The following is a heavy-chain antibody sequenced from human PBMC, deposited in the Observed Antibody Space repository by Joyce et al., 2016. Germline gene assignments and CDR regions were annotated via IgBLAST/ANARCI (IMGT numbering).Heavy chain of an antibody. J-gene: IGHJ4*02. Sequence: EVQLVDSGGDLVKPGRCLRLSCTGSGLTFSDYGISWIRHAPGKGLEWVGFIRSKDYGEATEYAASAKGRFTSSRDDSKSVAYLNMDSLKAEDTGIYCCRAGRDYWGQGTLVTVSS. CDR1: GLTFSDYG. CDR3: RAGRDY. V-gene: IGHV3-49*05. CDR2: IRSKDYGEAT.